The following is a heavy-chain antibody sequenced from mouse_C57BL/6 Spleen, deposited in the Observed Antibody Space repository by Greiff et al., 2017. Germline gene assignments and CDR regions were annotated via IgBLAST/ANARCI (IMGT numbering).Heavy chain of an antibody. D-gene: IGHD2-4*01. CDR3: ARRRGDYDWYFDV. CDR2: ISYDGSN. J-gene: IGHJ1*03. V-gene: IGHV3-6*01. Sequence: VQLQQSGPGLVKPSQSLSLTCSVTGYSITSGYYWNWIRQFPGNKLEWMGYISYDGSNNYNPSLKNRISITRDTSKNQFFLKLNSVTTEDTATCYCARRRGDYDWYFDVWGTGTTVTVSS. CDR1: GYSITSGYY.